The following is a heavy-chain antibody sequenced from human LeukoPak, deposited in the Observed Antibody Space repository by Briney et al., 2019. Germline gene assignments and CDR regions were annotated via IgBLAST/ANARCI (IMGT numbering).Heavy chain of an antibody. D-gene: IGHD6-6*01. V-gene: IGHV3-30*02. Sequence: PGGSLRLSCAASGFTFSSYGMHWVRQARGKGLGWVAFIRYVGSNKYYADSVKGRFTITRDNSKNTLYLQMNSLRAEDTAVYYCAAVAARPPAFDYWGQGTLVTVSS. CDR2: IRYVGSNK. CDR3: AAVAARPPAFDY. CDR1: GFTFSSYG. J-gene: IGHJ4*02.